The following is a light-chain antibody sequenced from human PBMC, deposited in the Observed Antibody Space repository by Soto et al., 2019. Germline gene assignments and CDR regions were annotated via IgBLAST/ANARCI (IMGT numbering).Light chain of an antibody. CDR2: RSS. Sequence: DIQMTQSPSSLSVSIGDRVIITCRASQSISTYLNWYQYKPVKAPTLVIFRSSTLQTGVPSRFSGRGSGTDFTLTISSLQPEDFATYFCQQTFSPYVSFGGGTRVEI. CDR3: QQTFSPYVS. J-gene: IGKJ4*01. CDR1: QSISTY. V-gene: IGKV1-39*01.